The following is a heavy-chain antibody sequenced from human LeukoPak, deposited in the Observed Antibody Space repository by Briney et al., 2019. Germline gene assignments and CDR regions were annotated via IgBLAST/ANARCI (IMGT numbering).Heavy chain of an antibody. D-gene: IGHD3-10*02. CDR2: ISNSGGST. CDR1: GFTFSSYA. J-gene: IGHJ5*01. V-gene: IGHV3-23*01. CDR3: ARCLWSSSRYMDS. Sequence: GGSLRLSCAASGFTFSSYAMNWVRQAPGKGLEWVSAISNSGGSTYYADSVKGCFTISRDNTKSSLYLQMNSLTVEDTAIYYCARCLWSSSRYMDSWGQGTLVTVSA.